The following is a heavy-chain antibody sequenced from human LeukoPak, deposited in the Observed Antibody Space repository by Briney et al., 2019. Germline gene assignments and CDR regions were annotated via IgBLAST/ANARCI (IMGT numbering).Heavy chain of an antibody. CDR3: ARTFDI. V-gene: IGHV3-30-3*01. CDR1: GFTFSSYA. J-gene: IGHJ3*02. Sequence: PGRSLRLSCAASGFTFSSYAMHWVRQAPGKGLEWVAVISYDGSNKYYADSVKGRFTISRDNSKNTLYLQMNSLRAEDTAVYYCARTFDIWGQGTMVTVSS. CDR2: ISYDGSNK.